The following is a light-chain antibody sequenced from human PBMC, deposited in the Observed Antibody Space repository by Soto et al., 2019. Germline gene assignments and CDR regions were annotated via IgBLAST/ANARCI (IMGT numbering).Light chain of an antibody. CDR3: IQALQTPRT. Sequence: VMTQSPLSLSVTPGEPASISCRSSQSLLHSNGYYYLDWYLQKPGQSPQLLIYLGSNRASGVPDRVSGSGSGTDFTLKISRVEAEDVGVYYCIQALQTPRTFGQGPRVEIK. CDR1: QSLLHSNGYYY. V-gene: IGKV2-28*01. CDR2: LGS. J-gene: IGKJ1*01.